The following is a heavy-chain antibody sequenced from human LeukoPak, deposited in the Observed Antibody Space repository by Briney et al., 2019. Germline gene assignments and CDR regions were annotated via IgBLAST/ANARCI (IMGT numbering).Heavy chain of an antibody. Sequence: SETLSLTCTVSGGSISSYYWSWIRQPPGKGLEWIGYIYYSGSTNYNPSLKSRVTISVDTSKNQFSLKLSSVTAADTAVYYCARQRSLWYFDLWGRGTLVTVSS. CDR2: IYYSGST. J-gene: IGHJ2*01. CDR3: ARQRSLWYFDL. CDR1: GGSISSYY. V-gene: IGHV4-59*08.